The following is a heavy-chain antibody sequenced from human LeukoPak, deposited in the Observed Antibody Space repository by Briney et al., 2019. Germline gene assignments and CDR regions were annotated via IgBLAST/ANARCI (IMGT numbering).Heavy chain of an antibody. Sequence: SETLSLTCTVSGGSISSSSYYWGWIRQPPGKGLEWIGSIYYSGSTYYNPSLKSRFTISVDTSKNQFSLKLSSVTAADTAVYYCARSSGYSSSGGLNWFDTWGQGTLVTVSS. D-gene: IGHD6-13*01. CDR2: IYYSGST. CDR1: GGSISSSSYY. V-gene: IGHV4-39*01. J-gene: IGHJ5*02. CDR3: ARSSGYSSSGGLNWFDT.